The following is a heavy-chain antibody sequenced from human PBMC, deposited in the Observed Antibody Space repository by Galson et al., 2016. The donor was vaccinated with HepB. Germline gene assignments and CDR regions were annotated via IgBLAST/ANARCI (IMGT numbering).Heavy chain of an antibody. Sequence: SETLSLTCAVYGGSVSGYFWSWIRQSPGKGLEWIGEINYSGSPNYNPSLKSRVTISVDTSKNQFSLKLSSVTAADTAVYYCARGIYETSGHWGQGTLVTVSS. CDR1: GGSVSGYF. J-gene: IGHJ4*02. CDR2: INYSGSP. CDR3: ARGIYETSGH. D-gene: IGHD3-22*01. V-gene: IGHV4-34*01.